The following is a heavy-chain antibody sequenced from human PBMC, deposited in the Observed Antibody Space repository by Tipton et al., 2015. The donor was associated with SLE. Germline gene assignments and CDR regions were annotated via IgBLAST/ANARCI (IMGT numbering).Heavy chain of an antibody. CDR1: GGSFSGYY. D-gene: IGHD3-3*01. CDR3: ARGKDYDFWSGYYRRDASDI. J-gene: IGHJ3*02. Sequence: TLSLTCAVYGGSFSGYYWCWIRQPPGKGLEWIGEINHSGSTNYNPSLKSRVTISIDTSKNQFSLKLSSVTAADTSVYYCARGKDYDFWSGYYRRDASDIWGQGTMVTVSS. CDR2: INHSGST. V-gene: IGHV4-34*01.